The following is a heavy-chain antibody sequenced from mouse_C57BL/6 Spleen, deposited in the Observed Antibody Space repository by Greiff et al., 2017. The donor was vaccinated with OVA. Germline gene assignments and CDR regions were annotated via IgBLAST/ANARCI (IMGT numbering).Heavy chain of an antibody. D-gene: IGHD1-1*01. CDR3: ARRGSFITTVVATGDYAMDY. Sequence: QVQLKESGAELARPGASVKLSCKASGYTFTSYGISWVKQRTGQGLEWIGEIYPRSGNTYYNEKFKGKATLTADKSSSTAYMELRSLTSEDSAVYFCARRGSFITTVVATGDYAMDYWGQGTSVTVSS. J-gene: IGHJ4*01. CDR1: GYTFTSYG. CDR2: IYPRSGNT. V-gene: IGHV1-81*01.